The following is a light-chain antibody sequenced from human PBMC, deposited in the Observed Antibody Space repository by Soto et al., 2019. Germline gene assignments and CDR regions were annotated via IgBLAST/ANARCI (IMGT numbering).Light chain of an antibody. CDR3: QQYDNPQYT. J-gene: IGKJ2*01. CDR1: HDITNY. Sequence: XTQSPSSLSASVGDRVTITCQASHDITNYLNWYQQKPGKAPKLLIYDASNLETGVPSRFSGTGSETDFNFTISSLQPKDLATYYCQQYDNPQYTFGQGTKLEIK. V-gene: IGKV1-33*01. CDR2: DAS.